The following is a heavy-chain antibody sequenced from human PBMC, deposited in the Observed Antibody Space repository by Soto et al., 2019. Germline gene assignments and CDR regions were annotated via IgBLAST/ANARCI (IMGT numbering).Heavy chain of an antibody. Sequence: HGGSLRLSCAASGFTFGNYAMTWVRQAPGKGLEWVSSMSGSGASTYYADSVKGRFTISRDNSKNTLYLQMNSLRADDTAVYYCARGPGATLYYFDYWGQGTLVTVSS. V-gene: IGHV3-23*01. J-gene: IGHJ4*02. CDR3: ARGPGATLYYFDY. CDR1: GFTFGNYA. CDR2: MSGSGAST. D-gene: IGHD3-10*01.